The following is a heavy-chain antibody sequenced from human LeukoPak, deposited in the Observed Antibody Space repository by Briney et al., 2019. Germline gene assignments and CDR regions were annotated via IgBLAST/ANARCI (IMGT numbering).Heavy chain of an antibody. CDR1: GFTFSRNW. D-gene: IGHD5-12*01. CDR2: IKQDGSEK. J-gene: IGHJ4*02. CDR3: ARDGGDIRGYSGYDYDY. Sequence: GGSQRLSCATSGFTFSRNWMSWVRQAPGKGLEWVANIKQDGSEKNYVGSVRGRFTISRDNAKNSLYLQMNSLRAEDTAVYYCARDGGDIRGYSGYDYDYWGQGTLVSVSS. V-gene: IGHV3-7*01.